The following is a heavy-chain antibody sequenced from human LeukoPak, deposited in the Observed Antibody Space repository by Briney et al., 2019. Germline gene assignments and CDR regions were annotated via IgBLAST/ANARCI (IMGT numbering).Heavy chain of an antibody. CDR1: GGTFTGYA. D-gene: IGHD2-15*01. CDR2: IIPILGIA. J-gene: IGHJ5*02. CDR3: ARDLEWVAATNWFDP. Sequence: ASVKVSCKASGGTFTGYAISWVRQAPGQGLEWMGRIIPILGIANYAQKFQGRVTITADKSTSTAYMELSSLRSEDTAVYYCARDLEWVAATNWFDPWGQGTLVTVSS. V-gene: IGHV1-69*04.